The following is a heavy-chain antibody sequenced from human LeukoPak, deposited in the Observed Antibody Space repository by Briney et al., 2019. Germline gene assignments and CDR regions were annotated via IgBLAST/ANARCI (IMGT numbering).Heavy chain of an antibody. CDR2: ISYDGSNK. CDR3: AKEGNSGSLYYFDY. J-gene: IGHJ4*02. Sequence: GGSLRLSCAASEFTFSDYAMHWVRQAPGKGLEWVAIISYDGSNKYYADSVKGRFTISRDNSKNTLYLQMNSLRAEDTAVYYCAKEGNSGSLYYFDYWGQGTLVTVSS. V-gene: IGHV3-30-3*01. CDR1: EFTFSDYA. D-gene: IGHD1-26*01.